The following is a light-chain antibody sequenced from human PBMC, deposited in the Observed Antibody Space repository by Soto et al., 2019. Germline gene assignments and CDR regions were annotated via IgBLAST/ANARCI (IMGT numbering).Light chain of an antibody. Sequence: QSVLTQPPSASGTPGQRVTISCSGSSSNIGSNYVYWYQQLSGTAPKLLIYRNNQRPSGVPDRFSGSKSGTSASLAISGLRSEDEADYYCAAWDDSLSGSVFGGGTKLPS. J-gene: IGLJ2*01. V-gene: IGLV1-47*01. CDR3: AAWDDSLSGSV. CDR2: RNN. CDR1: SSNIGSNY.